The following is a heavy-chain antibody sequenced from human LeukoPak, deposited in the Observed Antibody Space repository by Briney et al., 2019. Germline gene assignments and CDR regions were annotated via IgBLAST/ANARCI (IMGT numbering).Heavy chain of an antibody. CDR1: GFTFHDYA. CDR3: AMDKAPRYGGDDWDLDY. V-gene: IGHV3-9*01. Sequence: GGSLRLSCAASGFTFHDYAIHWVRQGPGKGLEWVSGITWNSGVITYADSVKGRFTISRDNAKNSLYLEMNSLRIEGTALYYCAMDKAPRYGGDDWDLDYWGQGTLVTVSS. J-gene: IGHJ4*02. D-gene: IGHD5-12*01. CDR2: ITWNSGVI.